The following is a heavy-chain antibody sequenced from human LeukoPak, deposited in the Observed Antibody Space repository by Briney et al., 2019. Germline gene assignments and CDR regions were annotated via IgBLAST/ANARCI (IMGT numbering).Heavy chain of an antibody. J-gene: IGHJ4*02. D-gene: IGHD3-10*01. CDR3: AREGRPVVRELIITAGGRPFDY. CDR1: GFTFSNAW. V-gene: IGHV3-7*03. CDR2: IKQDGSEK. Sequence: GGSLRLSCAASGFTFSNAWMSWVRQAPGKGLEWVANIKQDGSEKYYVDSVKGRFTISRDNAKNSLYLQMNSLRAEDTAVYYCAREGRPVVRELIITAGGRPFDYWGQGTLVTVSS.